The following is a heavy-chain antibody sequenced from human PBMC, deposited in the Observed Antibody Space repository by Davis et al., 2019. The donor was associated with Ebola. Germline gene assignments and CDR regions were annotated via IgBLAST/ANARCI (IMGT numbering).Heavy chain of an antibody. J-gene: IGHJ4*02. CDR2: IYYSGST. D-gene: IGHD3-10*01. CDR3: ARGAAMVQGVISFHYFDY. Sequence: SETLSLTCTVSGASISSHYWSWIRQPPGKGLEWIGYIYYSGSTNYNPSLKSRVTISIDTPKNQFSLKLNSVTAADTAVYYCARGAAMVQGVISFHYFDYWGQGTLVTVSS. CDR1: GASISSHY. V-gene: IGHV4-59*11.